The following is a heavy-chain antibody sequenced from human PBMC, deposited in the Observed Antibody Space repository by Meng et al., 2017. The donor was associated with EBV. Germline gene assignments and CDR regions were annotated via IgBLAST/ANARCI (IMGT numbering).Heavy chain of an antibody. D-gene: IGHD6-13*01. CDR3: AKGADLAAAGTVWFDP. J-gene: IGHJ5*02. Sequence: VPLLHVGAVLKTPGSSRQVALHRFGYSFNGYYMTAVRRAPGQGLGLIGRTNPSSGGTNYAQKFQSRVTMTRDSSISTAYMRLGRLRSDDAAVYYCAKGADLAAAGTVWFDPWGQGTLVTVSS. CDR2: TNPSSGGT. CDR1: GYSFNGYY. V-gene: IGHV1-2*06.